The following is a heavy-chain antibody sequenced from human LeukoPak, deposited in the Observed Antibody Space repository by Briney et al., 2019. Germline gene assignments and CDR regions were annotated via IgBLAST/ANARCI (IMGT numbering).Heavy chain of an antibody. D-gene: IGHD3-10*01. CDR2: IKQDGSEK. CDR3: TKEHYYAGGYFDL. Sequence: GGSLRLSCEASEIILRIYWMSWVRQVPGKGLEWVASIKQDGSEKYYVDSVKGRFTISRDNAKKSLSLQMGSLRADDTAIYYCTKEHYYAGGYFDLWGRGTLVTVSS. V-gene: IGHV3-7*01. J-gene: IGHJ2*01. CDR1: EIILRIYW.